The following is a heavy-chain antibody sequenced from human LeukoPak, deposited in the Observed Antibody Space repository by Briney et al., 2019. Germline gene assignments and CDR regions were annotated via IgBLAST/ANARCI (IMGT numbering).Heavy chain of an antibody. CDR3: TTVGHSSSSNYYYYYMDV. Sequence: GGSLRLSCAASGLTFSNAWMSWVRQAPGKGLEWVGRIKSKTDGGTTDYAAPVKGRFTISRDDSKNTLYLQMNSLKTEDTAVYYCTTVGHSSSSNYYYYYMDVWGKGTTVTVSS. CDR1: GLTFSNAW. J-gene: IGHJ6*03. CDR2: IKSKTDGGTT. D-gene: IGHD6-6*01. V-gene: IGHV3-15*01.